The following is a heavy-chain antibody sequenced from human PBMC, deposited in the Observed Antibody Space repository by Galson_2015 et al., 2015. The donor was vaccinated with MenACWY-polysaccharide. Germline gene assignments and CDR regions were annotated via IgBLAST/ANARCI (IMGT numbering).Heavy chain of an antibody. V-gene: IGHV3-48*01. CDR1: GFTFSSYS. J-gene: IGHJ5*02. Sequence: SLRLSCAASGFTFSSYSMNWVRQAPGKGLEWVSYISSSSTIYYADSVKGRFTISRDNTKNTLYLQMNSLRAEDTAVYYCAKSMGITIFRFDPWGQGILVTVSS. CDR3: AKSMGITIFRFDP. CDR2: ISSSSTI. D-gene: IGHD3-3*01.